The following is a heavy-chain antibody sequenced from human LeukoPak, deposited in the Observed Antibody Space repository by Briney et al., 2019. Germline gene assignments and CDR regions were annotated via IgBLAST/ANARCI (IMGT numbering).Heavy chain of an antibody. V-gene: IGHV3-74*01. CDR1: GFTFSSYW. CDR2: INSDGSST. D-gene: IGHD1-26*01. J-gene: IGHJ4*02. CDR3: ARVGATTGY. Sequence: GGSLRLSCLASGFTFSSYWMHWVRQAPGKGLVWVSRINSDGSSTNYADSVKGRFTISRDNAKNTLYLQVNSLRAEDTAVYYCARVGATTGYWGQGTLVTVSS.